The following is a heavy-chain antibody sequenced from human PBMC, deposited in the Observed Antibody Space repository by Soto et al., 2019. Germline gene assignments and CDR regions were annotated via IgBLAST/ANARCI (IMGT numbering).Heavy chain of an antibody. D-gene: IGHD6-19*01. V-gene: IGHV3-23*01. J-gene: IGHJ4*02. CDR3: AKDRGLNSGWLLDF. Sequence: PGGSLRLSCVVSGITFSSYAMSWVRQEPGNGLEWVSGISGSGDNTYYADSVKGRSTISRDNYKNTLYLQMNSLRAEDTALYYCAKDRGLNSGWLLDFWGQGTLVTVSS. CDR2: ISGSGDNT. CDR1: GITFSSYA.